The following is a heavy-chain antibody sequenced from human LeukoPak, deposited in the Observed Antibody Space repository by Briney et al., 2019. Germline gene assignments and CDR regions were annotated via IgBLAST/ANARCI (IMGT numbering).Heavy chain of an antibody. Sequence: GRSLRLSCAASGFPFSYYDMHWVRQAPGKGLEWVAVISYDGTNKYYADSVKGRFTISRDNSKNTLYLQMNSLRADDTAMYYCAKFGVVVAAHSHSWGQGTLVTVSS. CDR1: GFPFSYYD. D-gene: IGHD2-21*01. J-gene: IGHJ4*02. V-gene: IGHV3-30*18. CDR2: ISYDGTNK. CDR3: AKFGVVVAAHSHS.